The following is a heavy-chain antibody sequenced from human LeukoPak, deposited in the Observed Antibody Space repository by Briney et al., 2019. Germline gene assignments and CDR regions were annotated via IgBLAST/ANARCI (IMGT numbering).Heavy chain of an antibody. V-gene: IGHV3-74*01. CDR1: GFTFSSYW. CDR2: IDSDGNIT. CDR3: ARISYDSSGYYDY. J-gene: IGHJ4*02. Sequence: AGSLTLSCAASGFTFSSYWMHWVRQAPGKGLVWVSRIDSDGNITSYADSVKGRFTISRDNAKNTLYLQMNSLRAEDTAVYYCARISYDSSGYYDYWGQGTLVTVSS. D-gene: IGHD3-22*01.